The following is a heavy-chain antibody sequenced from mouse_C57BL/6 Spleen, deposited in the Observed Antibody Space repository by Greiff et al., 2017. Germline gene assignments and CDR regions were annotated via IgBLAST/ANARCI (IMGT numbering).Heavy chain of an antibody. J-gene: IGHJ2*01. CDR2: IWSGGST. D-gene: IGHD2-2*01. CDR3: ARKGNGYRGYFDY. CDR1: GFSLTSYG. Sequence: VQGVESGPGLVQPSQSLSITCTVSGFSLTSYGVHWVRQSPGKGLEWLGVIWSGGSTDYNAAFISRLSISKDNSKSQVFFKMNSLQADDTAIYYCARKGNGYRGYFDYWGQGTTLTVSS. V-gene: IGHV2-2*01.